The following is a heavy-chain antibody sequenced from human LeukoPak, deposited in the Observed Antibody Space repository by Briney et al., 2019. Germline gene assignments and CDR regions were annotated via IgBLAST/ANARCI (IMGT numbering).Heavy chain of an antibody. J-gene: IGHJ4*02. CDR3: ARRFGSGDYFDY. D-gene: IGHD2-15*01. Sequence: SETLSLTCTVSGGSISSYYWSWLRQPPGKGLECMGYIYYSWTTNNNPSLKSRVTISIDTSKKQFSLKLSSVTAADTAIYYCARRFGSGDYFDYWGQGTLVTVSS. CDR2: IYYSWTT. CDR1: GGSISSYY. V-gene: IGHV4-59*01.